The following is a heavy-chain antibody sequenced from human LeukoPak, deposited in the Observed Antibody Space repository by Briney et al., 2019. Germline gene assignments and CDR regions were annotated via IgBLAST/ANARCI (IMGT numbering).Heavy chain of an antibody. Sequence: KPSETLSLTCAVSGYSISSGYYWGWIRQPPGKGLEWIGSIFHSGSTYYNPSLKSRVNMSVDTSKNQISLKLSSVTAADTAVYSCARASGSYGSGSYYYYGMDVWGKGTTVTVSS. V-gene: IGHV4-38-2*01. CDR3: ARASGSYGSGSYYYYGMDV. J-gene: IGHJ6*04. CDR2: IFHSGST. D-gene: IGHD3-10*01. CDR1: GYSISSGYY.